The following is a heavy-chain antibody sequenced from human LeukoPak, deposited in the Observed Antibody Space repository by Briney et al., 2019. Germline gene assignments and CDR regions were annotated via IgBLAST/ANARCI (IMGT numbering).Heavy chain of an antibody. CDR2: IDSDGSDT. CDR1: GFTFSRYW. J-gene: IGHJ6*02. V-gene: IGHV3-74*01. CDR3: AREDRFGYNYAYGLDV. Sequence: GGSLRLSCAASGFTFSRYWMNWVRQAPGKGLVWVSRIDSDGSDTTYADSVKGRFTISKDSAKSTLYLQMSSLRAEDTAVYYCAREDRFGYNYAYGLDVWGPGTTVTVS. D-gene: IGHD5-18*01.